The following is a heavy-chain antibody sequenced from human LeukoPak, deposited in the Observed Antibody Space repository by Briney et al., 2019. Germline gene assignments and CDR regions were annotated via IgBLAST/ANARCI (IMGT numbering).Heavy chain of an antibody. D-gene: IGHD3-10*01. CDR2: INSDGSST. J-gene: IGHJ3*02. V-gene: IGHV3-74*01. Sequence: GGSLRLSCAASGFTFSSYWMHWVRQAPVKGLVWLSRINSDGSSTSYADSVKGRFTISRDNAKNTLYLQMNSLRAEDTAVYYCARDLMVRDAFDIWGQGTMVTVSS. CDR3: ARDLMVRDAFDI. CDR1: GFTFSSYW.